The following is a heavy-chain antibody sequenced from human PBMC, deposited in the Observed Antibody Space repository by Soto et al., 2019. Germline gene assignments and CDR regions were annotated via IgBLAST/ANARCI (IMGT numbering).Heavy chain of an antibody. CDR1: GFTVSSNY. D-gene: IGHD4-17*01. CDR3: ARGNGTVTTLFFQH. CDR2: IYSGGST. Sequence: GGSLRLSCAASGFTVSSNYMSWVRQAPGKGLEWVSVIYSGGSTSYVDSVKGRFTISRHNSKNTLYLQMNSLRAEDTAVYYCARGNGTVTTLFFQHWGQGTLVTVSS. J-gene: IGHJ1*01. V-gene: IGHV3-53*04.